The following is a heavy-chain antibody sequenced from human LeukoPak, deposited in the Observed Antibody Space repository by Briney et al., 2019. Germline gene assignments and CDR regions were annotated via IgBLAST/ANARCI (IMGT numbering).Heavy chain of an antibody. CDR1: GGSISSYY. CDR3: ARSAVDTADFDY. Sequence: SETLSLTSTVSGGSISSYYWSWIRQPPGKGLEWIGYIYYSGSTNYNPALRSRLTMSVDTSTNQFSLKLSSVTAADTAVFYCARSAVDTADFDYWGQGTLVTVSS. CDR2: IYYSGST. D-gene: IGHD3-22*01. J-gene: IGHJ4*02. V-gene: IGHV4-59*12.